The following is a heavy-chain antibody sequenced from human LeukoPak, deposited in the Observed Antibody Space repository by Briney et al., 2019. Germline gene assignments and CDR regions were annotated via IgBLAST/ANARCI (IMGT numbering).Heavy chain of an antibody. CDR3: ASDVPAPMSFALYI. CDR2: INHSGST. V-gene: IGHV4-34*01. J-gene: IGHJ3*02. D-gene: IGHD2-2*01. CDR1: GGSFSGYY. Sequence: SETLSLTCAVYGGSFSGYYWSWIRQPPGKGLEWIGEINHSGSTNYNPSLKSRVTISVDTSKSQFSLKLSSVTAADTAVYYCASDVPAPMSFALYIWAKGTMVTV.